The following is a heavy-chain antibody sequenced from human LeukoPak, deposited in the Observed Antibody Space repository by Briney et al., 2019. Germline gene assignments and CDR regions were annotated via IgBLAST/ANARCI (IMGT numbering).Heavy chain of an antibody. V-gene: IGHV1-46*01. CDR3: ARDLSRDGYNYDFFDY. CDR2: INPSGGST. CDR1: GYTFTSYY. Sequence: ASAKVCCKASGYTFTSYYMHWVRQAPGQGLEWMGIINPSGGSTSYAQKFQGRVTMTRDTSTSTVYMKLSSLRSEDTAVYYCARDLSRDGYNYDFFDYWGQGTLVTVSS. D-gene: IGHD5-18*01. J-gene: IGHJ4*02.